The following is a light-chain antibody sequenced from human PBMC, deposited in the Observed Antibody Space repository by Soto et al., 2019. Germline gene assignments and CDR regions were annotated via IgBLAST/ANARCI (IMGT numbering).Light chain of an antibody. CDR2: DAS. J-gene: IGKJ1*01. CDR3: QQRSNWPPV. Sequence: EIVLPQSPATLSLSPGERATLSCRASQSVSSYLAWYQQKPGQAHRILIYDASNRATGIPARFSGSGSGTDFTLTISSLEPEDFAVYYGQQRSNWPPVFGQGTKVEIK. CDR1: QSVSSY. V-gene: IGKV3-11*01.